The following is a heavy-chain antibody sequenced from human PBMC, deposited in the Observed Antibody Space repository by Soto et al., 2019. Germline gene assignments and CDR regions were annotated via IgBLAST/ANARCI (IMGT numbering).Heavy chain of an antibody. Sequence: QVQLVESGGGVVQPGRSLRLSCTASGFDFSSHGFHWVRQAPGKGLEWVSAIWHDGSRKYYADSVKGRFTVSRDDPKSTLSLQMNSLRAEDTAVYPCARADGITVLNYWGQGTLVTVSS. CDR3: ARADGITVLNY. CDR2: IWHDGSRK. D-gene: IGHD1-20*01. V-gene: IGHV3-33*01. CDR1: GFDFSSHG. J-gene: IGHJ4*02.